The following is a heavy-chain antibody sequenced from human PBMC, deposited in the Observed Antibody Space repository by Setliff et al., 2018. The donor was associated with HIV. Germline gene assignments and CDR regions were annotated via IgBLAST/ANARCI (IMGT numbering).Heavy chain of an antibody. CDR2: ICHSGTT. V-gene: IGHV4-38-2*01. J-gene: IGHJ6*03. CDR3: ARYRRFADYIDV. D-gene: IGHD1-26*01. Sequence: PSETLSLTCAVSGYSISSGYYWGWIRQTPGKGLEWIGSICHSGTTYYNPSLRSRVTISVDTSKNQFSLKLTSVTAADTALYYCARYRRFADYIDVWGKGTTVTVSS. CDR1: GYSISSGYY.